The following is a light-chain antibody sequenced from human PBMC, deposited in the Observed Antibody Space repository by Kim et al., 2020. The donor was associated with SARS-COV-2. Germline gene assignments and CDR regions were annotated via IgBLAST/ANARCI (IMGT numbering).Light chain of an antibody. J-gene: IGKJ2*01. V-gene: IGKV1-5*01. CDR3: QQYNTYPYT. Sequence: SASVGDRTTITCRASQSMNKWLAWYQQKPGKAPKVLIYDASTLESGVPSRFSGGGFGTEFTLTISSLQPDDFASYYCQQYNTYPYTFGQGTKLEI. CDR2: DAS. CDR1: QSMNKW.